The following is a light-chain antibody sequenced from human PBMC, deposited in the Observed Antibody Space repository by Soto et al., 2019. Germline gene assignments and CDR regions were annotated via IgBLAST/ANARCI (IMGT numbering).Light chain of an antibody. CDR2: KAS. Sequence: DIPVTQSPSTLSASVGDRVTITCRASQSISSWLAWYQQKPGKAPKVLIYKASSLESGVPSRFSGSGSVTEFTLTISSLQPDDFATYYCQQYNTYPWTFGQGTQVEIK. J-gene: IGKJ1*01. V-gene: IGKV1-5*03. CDR1: QSISSW. CDR3: QQYNTYPWT.